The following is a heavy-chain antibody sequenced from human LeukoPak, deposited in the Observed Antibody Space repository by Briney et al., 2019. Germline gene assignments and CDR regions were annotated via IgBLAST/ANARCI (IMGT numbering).Heavy chain of an antibody. V-gene: IGHV3-48*04. Sequence: PGGSLRLSCAASGFTFSPYPMNWLRQAPGKGLEWVSYISGGSDTIQYADSVKGRFTISRDNAKNSLYLQMNSLRAEDTAVYYCARDLGRDRYFDSWGQGTLVTVSS. CDR2: ISGGSDTI. CDR3: ARDLGRDRYFDS. J-gene: IGHJ4*02. D-gene: IGHD5-24*01. CDR1: GFTFSPYP.